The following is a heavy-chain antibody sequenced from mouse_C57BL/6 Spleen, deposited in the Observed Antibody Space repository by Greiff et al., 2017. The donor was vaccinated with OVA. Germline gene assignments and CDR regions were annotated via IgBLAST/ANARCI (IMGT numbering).Heavy chain of an antibody. CDR2: ISYDGSN. CDR1: GYSITSGYY. J-gene: IGHJ2*01. Sequence: EVKLMESGPGLVKPSQSLSLTCSVTGYSITSGYYWNWIRQLPGNKLEWMGYISYDGSNNYNPSLKNRISITRDTSKNQFFLKLNSVTTEDTATYYCARDGRGYYFDYWGQGTTLTVSS. D-gene: IGHD1-1*01. CDR3: ARDGRGYYFDY. V-gene: IGHV3-6*01.